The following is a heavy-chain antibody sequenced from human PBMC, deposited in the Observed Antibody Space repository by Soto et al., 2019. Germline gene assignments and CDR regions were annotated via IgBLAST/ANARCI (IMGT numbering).Heavy chain of an antibody. D-gene: IGHD2-2*01. Sequence: GGSMRLSCAAPGFSFSSYSMNWVRQAPGKGLEWVSYISNSSSTIYYADSVKGRFTISRDNAKNSLYLQMNSLRDEDTAVYYCARDSPGRYCSSTSCPRMDVWGQGTTVTVSS. V-gene: IGHV3-48*02. CDR1: GFSFSSYS. J-gene: IGHJ6*02. CDR2: ISNSSSTI. CDR3: ARDSPGRYCSSTSCPRMDV.